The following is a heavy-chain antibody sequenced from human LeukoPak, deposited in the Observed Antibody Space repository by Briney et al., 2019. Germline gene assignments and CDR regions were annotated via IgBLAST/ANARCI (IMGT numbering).Heavy chain of an antibody. CDR2: IRYDGSNN. CDR1: GFTFSSYG. CDR3: AKGYGSGNFEFDP. Sequence: PGGSLRLSCAASGFTFSSYGMYWVRQAPGKGLEWVAFIRYDGSNNHYGDSVKGRFTISRDNSKNTLYLQMNSLRAEDTAVYYCAKGYGSGNFEFDPWGQGTLVTVSS. V-gene: IGHV3-30*02. D-gene: IGHD3-10*01. J-gene: IGHJ5*02.